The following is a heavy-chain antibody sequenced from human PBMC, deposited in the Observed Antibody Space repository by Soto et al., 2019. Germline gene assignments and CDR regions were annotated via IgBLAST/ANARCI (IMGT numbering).Heavy chain of an antibody. D-gene: IGHD3-10*01. CDR3: ATTSGSGSTHFDY. J-gene: IGHJ4*02. CDR1: GDTFNFYT. Sequence: QVQLVQSGAEVRKPGSSVKVSCTASGDTFNFYTISWVRQAPGQGLEWMGRVIPMLRMSNYAQKFQGRVTISADKSTSSAYMALSSLRSDDTAVYYCATTSGSGSTHFDYWGQGTLVTVSS. CDR2: VIPMLRMS. V-gene: IGHV1-69*02.